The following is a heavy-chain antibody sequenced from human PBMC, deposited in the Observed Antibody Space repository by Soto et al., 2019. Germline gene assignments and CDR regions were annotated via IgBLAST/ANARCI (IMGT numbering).Heavy chain of an antibody. CDR1: GGSINSGGYC. J-gene: IGHJ4*02. CDR2: ISYGGST. V-gene: IGHV4-31*03. CDR3: SRGILV. Sequence: QVQLQESGPGLVKPSQTLSLTCSVSGGSINSGGYCWSWIRQHPGKGLDWIGCISYGGSTSYNPSLKSRVTISVDTSKNQFSLKLTSVTAADTAVYYCSRGILVWGQGALITVSS. D-gene: IGHD5-18*01.